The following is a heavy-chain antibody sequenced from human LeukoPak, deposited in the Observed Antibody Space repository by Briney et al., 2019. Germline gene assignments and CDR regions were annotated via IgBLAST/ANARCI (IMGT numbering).Heavy chain of an antibody. V-gene: IGHV3-30*04. CDR2: ISYDRSNK. Sequence: GRSLRLSCAASGFTFSTYAMHWVRQAPGKGLEWVAVISYDRSNKYYADSVKGRFTISRDNSKNTLYLQMNSLRAEDTAVYYCAKGDSSGWYYFDYWGQGTLVTVSS. D-gene: IGHD6-19*01. CDR1: GFTFSTYA. CDR3: AKGDSSGWYYFDY. J-gene: IGHJ4*02.